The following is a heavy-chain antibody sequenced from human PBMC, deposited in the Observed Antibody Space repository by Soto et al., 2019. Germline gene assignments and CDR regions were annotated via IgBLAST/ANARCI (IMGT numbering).Heavy chain of an antibody. J-gene: IGHJ4*02. CDR2: TYYRSKWYY. V-gene: IGHV6-1*01. CDR1: GDSVSSNSAT. CDR3: ARDPVTAADYFDY. D-gene: IGHD6-13*01. Sequence: PSQTLSLTRAISGDSVSSNSATWNLIRQSPSRGLEWLGRTYYRSKWYYDYAVSVKSRITINPDTSKNQFSLQLNSVTPEDTAVYYCARDPVTAADYFDYWGPGTLVTVSS.